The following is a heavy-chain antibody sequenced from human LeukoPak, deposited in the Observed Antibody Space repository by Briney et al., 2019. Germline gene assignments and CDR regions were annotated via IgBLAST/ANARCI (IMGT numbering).Heavy chain of an antibody. Sequence: PSETLSLTCTVSGGSISSYYWSWIRQPPGKGLEWIGYIYYSGSTNYNPSLKSRVTISVDTSKNQFSLKLSSVTAADTAVYYCARIYGVITYYFDYWGQGTLVTVSS. J-gene: IGHJ4*02. CDR3: ARIYGVITYYFDY. D-gene: IGHD2/OR15-2a*01. V-gene: IGHV4-59*01. CDR1: GGSISSYY. CDR2: IYYSGST.